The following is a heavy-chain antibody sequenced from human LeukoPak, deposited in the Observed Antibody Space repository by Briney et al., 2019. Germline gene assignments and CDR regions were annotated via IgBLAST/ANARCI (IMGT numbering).Heavy chain of an antibody. CDR1: GASISGSSHYF. V-gene: IGHV4-38-2*02. D-gene: IGHD6-19*01. Sequence: SETLSLTCTVSGASISGSSHYFWGWIRQPPGKGLEWIGSIYHSGSTYYNPSLKSRVTISVDTSKNQFSLKLSSVTAADTAVYYCARGQWLVPLDYWGQGTLVTVSS. CDR2: IYHSGST. CDR3: ARGQWLVPLDY. J-gene: IGHJ4*02.